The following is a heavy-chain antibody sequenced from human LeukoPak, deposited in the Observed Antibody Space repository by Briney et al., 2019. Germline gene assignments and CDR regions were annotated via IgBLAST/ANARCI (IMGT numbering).Heavy chain of an antibody. Sequence: SVKVSCKASGGTFSSYAISWVRQAPGQGLEWMGGIIPIFGTANYAQKFQGRVTITADESTSTAYMELSSLRSEDAAVYYCARVGYCSSTSCYTLDYWGQGTLVTVSS. CDR1: GGTFSSYA. CDR3: ARVGYCSSTSCYTLDY. D-gene: IGHD2-2*02. CDR2: IIPIFGTA. J-gene: IGHJ4*02. V-gene: IGHV1-69*01.